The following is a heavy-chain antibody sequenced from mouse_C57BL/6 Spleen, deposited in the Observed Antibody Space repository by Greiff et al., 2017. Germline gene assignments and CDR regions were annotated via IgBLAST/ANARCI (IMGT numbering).Heavy chain of an antibody. V-gene: IGHV3-5*01. J-gene: IGHJ4*01. CDR1: GISITTGNYR. CDR3: AREGRLYGMDY. CDR2: ISYSGTI. Sequence: EVKLVESGPGLVKPSQTVFLTCTVTGISITTGNYRWSWIRQFPGNKLEWIGYISYSGTITYNPSLTSRTTSTRDTPKNQFFLEMNSLTAEDTATYYCAREGRLYGMDYWGQGTSVTVSS. D-gene: IGHD2-12*01.